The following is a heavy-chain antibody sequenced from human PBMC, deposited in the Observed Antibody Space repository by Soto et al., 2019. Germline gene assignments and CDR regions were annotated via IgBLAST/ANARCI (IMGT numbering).Heavy chain of an antibody. Sequence: EVQLVESGGGLVQPGGSLRLSCVASGFTIENSVMHWVRQTPGKGLMWVSRITGAGDGTLYADSVQGRFTISRDNAKNTVYLHMTGLRVEETAVYYCARAQKWRQLSLNVFDLCGQGTTVNVSS. CDR2: ITGAGDGT. J-gene: IGHJ3*01. D-gene: IGHD5-18*01. CDR3: ARAQKWRQLSLNVFDL. CDR1: GFTIENSV. V-gene: IGHV3-74*01.